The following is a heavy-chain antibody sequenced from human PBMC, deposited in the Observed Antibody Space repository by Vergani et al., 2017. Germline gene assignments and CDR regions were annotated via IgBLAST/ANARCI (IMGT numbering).Heavy chain of an antibody. CDR2: ISYDGSNK. CDR3: AKDVAAAAPGLYGMDV. Sequence: VQLLESGGGLVQPGGSLRLSCAASGFTFSSYGMHWVRQAPGKGLEWVAVISYDGSNKYYADSVKGRFTISRDNSKNTLYLQMNSLRAEDTALYYCAKDVAAAAPGLYGMDVWGQGTTVTVSS. D-gene: IGHD6-13*01. J-gene: IGHJ6*02. V-gene: IGHV3-30*18. CDR1: GFTFSSYG.